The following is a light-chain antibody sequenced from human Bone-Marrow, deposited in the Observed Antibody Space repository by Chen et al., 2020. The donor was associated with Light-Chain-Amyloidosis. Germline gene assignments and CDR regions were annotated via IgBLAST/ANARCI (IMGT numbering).Light chain of an antibody. CDR3: QVWDRSSDRPV. Sequence: SYVLTQPYSVSVAPGQTATIACGGNNIGSTSVHWYQQTPGQAPLLVVYDDSARPSGIPERLSGSNSGNTATLTISRVEAGDEADYYCQVWDRSSDRPVFGGGTKLTVL. CDR1: NIGSTS. V-gene: IGLV3-21*02. CDR2: DDS. J-gene: IGLJ3*02.